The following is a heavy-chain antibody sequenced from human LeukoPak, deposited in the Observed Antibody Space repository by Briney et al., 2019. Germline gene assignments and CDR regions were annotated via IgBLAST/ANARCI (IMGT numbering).Heavy chain of an antibody. D-gene: IGHD2-2*01. Sequence: SETMSLTCTVSGDSISSSSYYWGWIRQPPGKGLEWIGTIYYSGSTHYNSSLKSRVTMSVDTSKNQFSLNLSSVTAADTAVYYCARHSNGGCTSTRCHIDYWGQGTLVTVSS. CDR2: IYYSGST. CDR3: ARHSNGGCTSTRCHIDY. CDR1: GDSISSSSYY. V-gene: IGHV4-39*01. J-gene: IGHJ4*02.